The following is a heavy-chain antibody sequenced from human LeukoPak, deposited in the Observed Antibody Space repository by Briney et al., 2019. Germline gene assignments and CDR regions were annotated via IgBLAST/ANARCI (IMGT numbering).Heavy chain of an antibody. D-gene: IGHD6-13*01. Sequence: PSETLFLTCTVSGGSISSYYWSWIRQPPGKGLEWIGYIYYSGSTNYNPSLKSRVTISVDTSKNQFSLKLSSVTAADTAVYYCARVADSNSWYYYFYGMDVWGQGTTVTVSS. CDR3: ARVADSNSWYYYFYGMDV. CDR2: IYYSGST. V-gene: IGHV4-59*01. J-gene: IGHJ6*02. CDR1: GGSISSYY.